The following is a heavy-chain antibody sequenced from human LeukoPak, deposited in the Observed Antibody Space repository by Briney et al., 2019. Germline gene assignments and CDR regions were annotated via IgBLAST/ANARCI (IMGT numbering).Heavy chain of an antibody. J-gene: IGHJ6*03. Sequence: PSETLSLTCTVSGGSISSYYWSWIRQPPGKGLEWIGYIYYSGSTYYNPSLKSRVTISVDTSKNQFSLKLSSVTAADTAVYYCARVGAEDGGNPPRYYYYMDVWGKGTTVTVSS. CDR2: IYYSGST. CDR3: ARVGAEDGGNPPRYYYYMDV. V-gene: IGHV4-59*12. CDR1: GGSISSYY. D-gene: IGHD4-23*01.